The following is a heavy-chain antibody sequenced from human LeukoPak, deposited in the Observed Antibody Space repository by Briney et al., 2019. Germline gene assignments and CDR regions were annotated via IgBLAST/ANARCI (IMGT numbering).Heavy chain of an antibody. J-gene: IGHJ6*03. Sequence: ASVKVSCKASGYTFTSYDINWVRQTTGQGLEWMGWMNPNSGNTGYAQKFQGRVTITRNTSISTAYMELSSLRSEDTAVYYCARGGYCSGGSCYSSGPDYYYYYMDVWGKGTTVTISS. CDR2: MNPNSGNT. CDR1: GYTFTSYD. D-gene: IGHD2-15*01. CDR3: ARGGYCSGGSCYSSGPDYYYYYMDV. V-gene: IGHV1-8*03.